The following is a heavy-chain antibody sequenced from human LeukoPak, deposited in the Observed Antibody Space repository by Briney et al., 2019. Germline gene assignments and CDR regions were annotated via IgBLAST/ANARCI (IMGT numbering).Heavy chain of an antibody. V-gene: IGHV3-13*01. J-gene: IGHJ6*02. D-gene: IGHD2-8*01. Sequence: GGSLRLSCAASGFTFSSYDMHWVRQATGKGLEWVSAIGTAGDTYYPGSVKGRFTISRENAKNSLYLQMNSLRAGDTAVYYCARQGGYCTNGVCYRPYYYGMDVWGQGTTVTVSS. CDR3: ARQGGYCTNGVCYRPYYYGMDV. CDR1: GFTFSSYD. CDR2: IGTAGDT.